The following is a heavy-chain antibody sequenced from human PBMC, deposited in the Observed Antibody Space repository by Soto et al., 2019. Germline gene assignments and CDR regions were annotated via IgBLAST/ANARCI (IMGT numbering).Heavy chain of an antibody. V-gene: IGHV3-23*01. CDR3: AKTATYDYVWGDYRYFFDH. Sequence: PGGSLRLSCGASGFPFNTHGMAWVRQAPGKGLEWVSGISGGGDRTQYADGVKGRFTISRDNSKNTVDLQMTGLRAEDTATYYCAKTATYDYVWGDYRYFFDHWGQGTVVTVSS. CDR1: GFPFNTHG. D-gene: IGHD3-16*02. J-gene: IGHJ4*02. CDR2: ISGGGDRT.